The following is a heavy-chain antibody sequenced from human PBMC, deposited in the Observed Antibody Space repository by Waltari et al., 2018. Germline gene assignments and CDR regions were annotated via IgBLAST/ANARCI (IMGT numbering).Heavy chain of an antibody. CDR1: GGPIRIGGYT. V-gene: IGHV4-30-2*01. CDR2: IYHSGST. CDR3: ASDYYDSSGYMFRLDY. J-gene: IGHJ4*02. Sequence: QVQLQESGPGLVKPSQTLSLPCPVSGGPIRIGGYTWSWIRQHPGKGLEWIGYIYHSGSTYYNPSLKSRVTISVDRSKNQFSLKLSSVTAADTAVYYCASDYYDSSGYMFRLDYWGQGTLVTVSS. D-gene: IGHD3-22*01.